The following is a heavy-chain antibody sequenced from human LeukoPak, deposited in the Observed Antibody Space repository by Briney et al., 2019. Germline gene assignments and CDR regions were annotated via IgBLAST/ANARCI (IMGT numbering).Heavy chain of an antibody. CDR1: GFTFSSYD. J-gene: IGHJ3*02. Sequence: GGSLRLSCAASGFTFSSYDMHWVRQATGKGLEWVSAISTAGDTYYPGSVKGRFTISRENAKNSLYLQMNSLRAGDTAVYYCARVRAMSDAFDIWGQGTMVTVSS. CDR3: ARVRAMSDAFDI. V-gene: IGHV3-13*01. CDR2: ISTAGDT. D-gene: IGHD2-2*01.